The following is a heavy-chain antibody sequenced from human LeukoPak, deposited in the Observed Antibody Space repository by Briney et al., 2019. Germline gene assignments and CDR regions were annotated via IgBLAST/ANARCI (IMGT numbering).Heavy chain of an antibody. Sequence: GGSLRLSCAASGFTFSTYWMTWVRQAPGKGLEWVANINQDGTEKNYVDSVKGRFTISRDNAKNSLYLQMNSLGAEGTAVYYCARNMGDYWGQGTLVTVSS. CDR3: ARNMGDY. CDR2: INQDGTEK. J-gene: IGHJ4*02. V-gene: IGHV3-7*04. CDR1: GFTFSTYW. D-gene: IGHD2/OR15-2a*01.